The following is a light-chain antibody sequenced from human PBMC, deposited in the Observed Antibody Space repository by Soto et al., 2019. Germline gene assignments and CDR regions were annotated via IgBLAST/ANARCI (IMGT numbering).Light chain of an antibody. V-gene: IGKV1-39*01. CDR1: QSISTY. J-gene: IGKJ2*01. Sequence: DIQMTQSPSSLPASVGDRVTLTCRAGQSISTYLNWYQQKPGKAPKLLIYAASSFQSGVPSRLSGSGTGTDFTLTISSLHPEDFANYYCQQSYTIPYTFGQGPKLEI. CDR2: AAS. CDR3: QQSYTIPYT.